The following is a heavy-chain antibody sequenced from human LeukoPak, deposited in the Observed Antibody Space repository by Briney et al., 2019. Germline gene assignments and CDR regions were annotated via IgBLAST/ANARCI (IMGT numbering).Heavy chain of an antibody. CDR3: AREGVGLLWFGELLFSYFDY. CDR1: GDSVSSNSAA. J-gene: IGHJ4*02. Sequence: SQTLSLTCAISGDSVSSNSAAWNWIRQSPSRGLEWLERTYYRSKWYNDYAVSVKSRITINPDTSKNQFSLQLNSVTPEDTAVYYCAREGVGLLWFGELLFSYFDYWGQGTLVTVSS. D-gene: IGHD3-10*01. V-gene: IGHV6-1*01. CDR2: TYYRSKWYN.